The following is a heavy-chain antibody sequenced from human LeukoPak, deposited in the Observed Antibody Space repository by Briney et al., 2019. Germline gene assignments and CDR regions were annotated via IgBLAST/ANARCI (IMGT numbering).Heavy chain of an antibody. CDR3: ARDQAFLTTFDY. V-gene: IGHV4-38-2*02. Sequence: KPSETLSLTCTVSGYSISSGYYWGWLRPPPGKGLEWIGSIYHSGSTYYNPSLKSRVTISVDTSKNQFSLKLSSVTAADTAVYYCARDQAFLTTFDYWGQGTLVTVSS. CDR1: GYSISSGYY. J-gene: IGHJ4*02. CDR2: IYHSGST. D-gene: IGHD4-11*01.